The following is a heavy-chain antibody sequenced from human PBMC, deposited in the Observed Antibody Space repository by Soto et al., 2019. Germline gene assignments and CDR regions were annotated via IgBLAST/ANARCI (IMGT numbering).Heavy chain of an antibody. D-gene: IGHD1-26*01. CDR3: ANLIVGATEDV. Sequence: QLQLQESGPGLVKPSETLSLXCTXSGGSISSSSYYWGWIRQPPGKGLEWIGSIYYSGSTYYNPSLKSRVTISVDTSKNQFSLKLSSVTAADTAVYYCANLIVGATEDVWGQGTTVTVSS. J-gene: IGHJ6*02. V-gene: IGHV4-39*01. CDR2: IYYSGST. CDR1: GGSISSSSYY.